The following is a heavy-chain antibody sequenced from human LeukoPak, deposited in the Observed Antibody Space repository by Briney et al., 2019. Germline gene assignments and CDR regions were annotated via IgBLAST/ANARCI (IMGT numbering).Heavy chain of an antibody. CDR3: ASIIAAAGKRDYFDY. CDR2: IGTAGDT. D-gene: IGHD6-13*01. J-gene: IGHJ4*02. V-gene: IGHV3-13*01. Sequence: PGGPLRLSCAASGFTFSSYDMHWVRQATGKGLEWVSAIGTAGDTYYPGSVKGRFTISRENAKNSLYLQMNSLRAGDTAVYYCASIIAAAGKRDYFDYWGQGTLVTVSS. CDR1: GFTFSSYD.